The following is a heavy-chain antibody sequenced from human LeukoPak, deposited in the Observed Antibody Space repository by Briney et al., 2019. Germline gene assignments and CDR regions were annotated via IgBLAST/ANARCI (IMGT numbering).Heavy chain of an antibody. J-gene: IGHJ4*02. V-gene: IGHV3-20*04. Sequence: GGSLRLSCAASGFIFDDYGMTWVRQGTGKGLEWVSGINWEGYSTRYADSVRGRFTISRDTAKSTLYLQMNSLRPEDTALYYCVRDLRTDYAFDSWGQGTLVTVSS. D-gene: IGHD4/OR15-4a*01. CDR3: VRDLRTDYAFDS. CDR2: INWEGYST. CDR1: GFIFDDYG.